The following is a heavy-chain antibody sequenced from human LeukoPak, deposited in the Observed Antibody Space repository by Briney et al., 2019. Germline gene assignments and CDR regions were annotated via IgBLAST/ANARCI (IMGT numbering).Heavy chain of an antibody. V-gene: IGHV5-51*01. CDR1: GYSFTKYW. CDR3: ASGGYYYGSGSYYNWFDP. J-gene: IGHJ5*02. CDR2: IYPGDSDT. Sequence: GESLEISCKGSGYSFTKYWIGWVRQMPGKGLEWMGIIYPGDSDTRYSPSFQGQVTISADKSINTAYLQWSSLEASDTAKYYCASGGYYYGSGSYYNWFDPWGQGTLVTVSS. D-gene: IGHD3-10*01.